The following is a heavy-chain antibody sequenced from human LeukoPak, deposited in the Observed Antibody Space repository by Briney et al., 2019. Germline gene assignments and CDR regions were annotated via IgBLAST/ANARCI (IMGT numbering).Heavy chain of an antibody. CDR3: ARVRSVTPYYGMDV. J-gene: IGHJ6*02. CDR1: GFTVSSNY. Sequence: GGSLRLSCAASGFTVSSNYMSWVRQAPGKGLEWVSYISSSGSTIYYADSVKGRFTISRDNAKNSLYLQMNSLRAEDTAVYHCARVRSVTPYYGMDVWGQGTTVTVSS. D-gene: IGHD3-10*01. CDR2: ISSSGSTI. V-gene: IGHV3-11*01.